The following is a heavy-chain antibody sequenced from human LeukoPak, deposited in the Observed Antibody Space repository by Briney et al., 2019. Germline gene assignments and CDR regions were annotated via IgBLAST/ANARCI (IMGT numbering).Heavy chain of an antibody. CDR2: TYYRSKWYY. J-gene: IGHJ5*02. Sequence: SQTLSLTCSISGDSVSSKNAAWNWIRQAPSRGLEWLGRTYYRSKWYYEYAVSVKSRITIKSDTSKNQFSLQLNSVTPEDTAVYYCASTHGPIDHWGQGTLGTVSS. CDR3: ASTHGPIDH. D-gene: IGHD2-15*01. V-gene: IGHV6-1*01. CDR1: GDSVSSKNAA.